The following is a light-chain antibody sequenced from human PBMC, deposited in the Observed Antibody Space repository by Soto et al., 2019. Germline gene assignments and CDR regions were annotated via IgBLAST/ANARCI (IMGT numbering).Light chain of an antibody. J-gene: IGLJ3*02. CDR3: ETWDSNIWV. V-gene: IGLV4-60*02. Sequence: QPVLTQSSSASASLGSSVKLTCTLSSGHSSYIIAWHQQQPGKAPRYLMKLEGSGSYNKGSGVPDRFSGSSSGADRYLTTSNLQFEDEADYYCETWDSNIWVFGGGTQLTVL. CDR1: SGHSSYI. CDR2: LEGSGSY.